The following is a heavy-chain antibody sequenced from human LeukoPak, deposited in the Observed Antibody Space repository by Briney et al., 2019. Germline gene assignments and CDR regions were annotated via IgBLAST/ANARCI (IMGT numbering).Heavy chain of an antibody. J-gene: IGHJ4*02. CDR3: MTNCGGDC. Sequence: ETLSLTCTVSGDSISSSNWWNWVRQAPGKGLEWLANIKGDGNQKNYMDSVKGRFVISRDNAKNLLYLQMNSLKAEDTAVYYCMTNCGGDCWGQGTLVTVSS. CDR2: IKGDGNQK. V-gene: IGHV3-7*01. D-gene: IGHD2-8*01. CDR1: GDSISSSNW.